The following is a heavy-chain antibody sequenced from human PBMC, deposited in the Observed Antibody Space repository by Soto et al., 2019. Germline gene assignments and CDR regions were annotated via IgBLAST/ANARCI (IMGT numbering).Heavy chain of an antibody. Sequence: PSETLSLTCTVSGGSFSSSAYYWGWIRQSPGKGLEWIGSIFYSGNTYYSPSLKSRVTMSVDTSKNQFSLKLSSVTAADTAAYYCAIMSGSTYVPFDYWGQGTLVTVSS. V-gene: IGHV4-39*01. CDR2: IFYSGNT. J-gene: IGHJ4*02. CDR3: AIMSGSTYVPFDY. CDR1: GGSFSSSAYY. D-gene: IGHD1-26*01.